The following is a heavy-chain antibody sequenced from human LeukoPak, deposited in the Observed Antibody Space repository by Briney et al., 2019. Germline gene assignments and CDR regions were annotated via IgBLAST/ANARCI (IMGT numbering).Heavy chain of an antibody. J-gene: IGHJ4*02. V-gene: IGHV3-11*03. CDR2: ICIIRSYT. CDR1: GFTFRDYY. CDR3: ARSGDGSGSYGPLGLDS. D-gene: IGHD3-10*01. Sequence: PGGSLRLSCAASGFTFRDYYMSWIRQAPGKGRGWVSYICIIRSYTTYADSAKGRFTISRPNAKTTLYRQRNCMRAEDTAVYCCARSGDGSGSYGPLGLDSWGPRTLVSVSS.